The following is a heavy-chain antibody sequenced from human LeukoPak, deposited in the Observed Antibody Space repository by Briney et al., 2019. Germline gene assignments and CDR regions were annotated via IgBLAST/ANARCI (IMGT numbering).Heavy chain of an antibody. CDR1: GGSFSGYY. D-gene: IGHD6-19*01. Sequence: SETLSLTCAVYGGSFSGYYWSWIRQPPGKGLEWIGEINHSGSTNYNPSLKSRVTISVDTTKNQFSLKLISVTAADTAVYYCVSGYSSGHGYWGRGTLVTVS. CDR3: VSGYSSGHGY. CDR2: INHSGST. V-gene: IGHV4-34*01. J-gene: IGHJ4*02.